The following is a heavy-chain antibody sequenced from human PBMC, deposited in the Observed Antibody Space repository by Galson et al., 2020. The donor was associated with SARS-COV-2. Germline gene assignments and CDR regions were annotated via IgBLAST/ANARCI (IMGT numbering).Heavy chain of an antibody. CDR1: GFSFNFYA. V-gene: IGHV3-23*01. Sequence: GESLKTSCAASGFSFNFYALRWVRQAPGKGPEWVSTINGRGHNTYHAAFVKGRFSISRDNSRNTLSLQMNNLRAEDTALYYCAKDAQSESYHAFDLWGQGTMVTVSS. D-gene: IGHD1-26*01. J-gene: IGHJ3*01. CDR3: AKDAQSESYHAFDL. CDR2: INGRGHNT.